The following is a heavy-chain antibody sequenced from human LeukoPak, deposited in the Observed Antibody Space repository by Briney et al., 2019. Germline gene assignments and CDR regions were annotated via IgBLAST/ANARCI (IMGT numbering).Heavy chain of an antibody. CDR3: ARFASLYSRSWYYAFDI. Sequence: GASVKVSCKASGYTFTSNDIHWVRQAPGQGLEWMGIINPRVGSTSYAQKFQGRDTMTRDTSTSTVYMELSRLRSEDTAVYYCARFASLYSRSWYYAFDIWGQGTMVTVSS. V-gene: IGHV1-46*01. J-gene: IGHJ3*02. CDR2: INPRVGST. D-gene: IGHD6-13*01. CDR1: GYTFTSND.